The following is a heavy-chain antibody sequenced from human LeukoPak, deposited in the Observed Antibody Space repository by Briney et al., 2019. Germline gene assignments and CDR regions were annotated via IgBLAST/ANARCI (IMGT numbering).Heavy chain of an antibody. V-gene: IGHV3-11*01. CDR3: ATDGAGFDT. CDR2: INIGGTNT. CDR1: GFTFNDYY. Sequence: GGSLRLSCAASGFTFNDYYMSWIRQAPGKGLEWLSYINIGGTNTHYADSVKGRFPISRANAKKSLYLEMNNLRAEDTAVYYCATDGAGFDTWGQGVLVTVSS. J-gene: IGHJ5*02.